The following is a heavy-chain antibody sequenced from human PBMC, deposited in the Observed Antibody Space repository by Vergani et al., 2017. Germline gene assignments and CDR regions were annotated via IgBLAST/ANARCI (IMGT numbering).Heavy chain of an antibody. Sequence: QVQLVESGGGVVQPGRSLRLSCAASGFTFSSYGMHWVRQAPGKGLEWVAVIWYDGSNKYYADSVKGRFTISRDNSKNTLYLQMNSLRAEDTAVYYCAKGPPLQLWLTLDYWGQGTLVTVSS. D-gene: IGHD5-18*01. CDR1: GFTFSSYG. V-gene: IGHV3-33*06. CDR2: IWYDGSNK. J-gene: IGHJ4*02. CDR3: AKGPPLQLWLTLDY.